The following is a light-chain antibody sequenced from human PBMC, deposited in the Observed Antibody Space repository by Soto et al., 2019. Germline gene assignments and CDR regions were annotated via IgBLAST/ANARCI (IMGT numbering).Light chain of an antibody. J-gene: IGKJ5*01. V-gene: IGKV3-15*01. Sequence: ELVSTQSPGTLSLSPGERATLSCRASQSVSSSYLAWHQQKPGQAPRLLIYGASTRASAIPARFSGSGSGTEFTLTISSLQSEDFAVYYCQQYNNWPPRLTFGGGTRLEIK. CDR3: QQYNNWPPRLT. CDR1: QSVSSSY. CDR2: GAS.